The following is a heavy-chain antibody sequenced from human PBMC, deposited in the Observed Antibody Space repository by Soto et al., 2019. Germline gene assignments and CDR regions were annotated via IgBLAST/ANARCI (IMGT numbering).Heavy chain of an antibody. CDR3: ARGVGYCSSTSCYVWFDP. V-gene: IGHV1-8*01. D-gene: IGHD2-2*03. J-gene: IGHJ5*02. CDR2: MNPNSGNT. Sequence: QVQLVQSGAEVKKPGASVKVSCKASGYTFTSYDINWVRQATGQGLEWMGWMNPNSGNTGYAQKFQGRVTMTRNTSISTAYMELSSLRSEDTAGYYCARGVGYCSSTSCYVWFDPWGQGTLVTVSS. CDR1: GYTFTSYD.